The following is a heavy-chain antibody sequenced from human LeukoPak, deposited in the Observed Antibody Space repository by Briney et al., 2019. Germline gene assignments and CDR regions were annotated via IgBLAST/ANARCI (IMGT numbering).Heavy chain of an antibody. D-gene: IGHD3-16*01. V-gene: IGHV3-43*02. CDR2: ISGDGGGP. CDR1: GFIFDDYA. Sequence: PGGSLRLSCAASGFIFDDYAMHWGRQAPGKGLEWVSLISGDGGGPYYADSVKGRFTISRDNSKNSLYLQMNSLRAEDTAFYYCAKQGGGTSLDYWGQGTLVTVSS. J-gene: IGHJ4*02. CDR3: AKQGGGTSLDY.